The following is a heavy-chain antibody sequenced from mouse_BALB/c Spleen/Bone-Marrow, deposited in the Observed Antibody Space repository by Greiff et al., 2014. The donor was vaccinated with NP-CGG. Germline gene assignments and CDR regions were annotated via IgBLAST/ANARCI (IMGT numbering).Heavy chain of an antibody. CDR2: INPSSEYI. J-gene: IGHJ3*01. V-gene: IGHV1-4*02. Sequence: VQLQQSAAELARPGASVKMSCKASGYTFTTYTMHWVKQRPGQGLEWIGNINPSSEYIEYNQKFKDKTTLTADKSSSTAYMQLSSLTSEDSAVYYCARKVDGNYGHLFAFWGQGTLVTVSA. D-gene: IGHD2-1*01. CDR1: GYTFTTYT. CDR3: ARKVDGNYGHLFAF.